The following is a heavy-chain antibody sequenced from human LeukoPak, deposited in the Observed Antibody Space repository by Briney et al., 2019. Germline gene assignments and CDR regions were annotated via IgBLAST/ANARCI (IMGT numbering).Heavy chain of an antibody. CDR1: GGSINSDY. Sequence: SETVSLTCTVSGGSINSDYWSWIRQPPGKGLEWIGYIYYSGSTNYNPSLKNRVTISLDTSKSQFSLKLSSVTAADTAVYYCARGPYKAQLGDTWGQGTLVTVSS. V-gene: IGHV4-59*01. CDR2: IYYSGST. D-gene: IGHD1-1*01. CDR3: ARGPYKAQLGDT. J-gene: IGHJ5*02.